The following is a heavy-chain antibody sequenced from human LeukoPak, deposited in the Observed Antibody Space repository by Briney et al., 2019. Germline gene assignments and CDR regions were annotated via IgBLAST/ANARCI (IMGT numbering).Heavy chain of an antibody. CDR3: ARAVRGYSYAYLPY. CDR2: IYSGGST. Sequence: GGSLRLSCAASGFTVSSNYMSWVRQAPGKGLEWVSVIYSGGSTYYADSVKGRFTISRHNSKNTLYLQMNSLRAEDTAVYYCARAVRGYSYAYLPYWGQGTLVTVSS. J-gene: IGHJ4*02. CDR1: GFTVSSNY. V-gene: IGHV3-53*04. D-gene: IGHD5-18*01.